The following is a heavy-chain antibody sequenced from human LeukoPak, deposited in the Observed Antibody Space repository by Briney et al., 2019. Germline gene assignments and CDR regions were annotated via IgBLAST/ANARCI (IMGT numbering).Heavy chain of an antibody. V-gene: IGHV1-69*04. D-gene: IGHD6-13*01. CDR3: ARVSDSSSWYGWFDP. CDR2: IIPILGIA. J-gene: IGHJ5*02. CDR1: GGTFSSYA. Sequence: EASVKVSCKASGGTFSSYAISWVRQAPRQGLEWMGRIIPILGIANYAQKFQGRVTSTADKSTSTAYMELSSLRSEDTAVYYCARVSDSSSWYGWFDPWGQGTLVTVSS.